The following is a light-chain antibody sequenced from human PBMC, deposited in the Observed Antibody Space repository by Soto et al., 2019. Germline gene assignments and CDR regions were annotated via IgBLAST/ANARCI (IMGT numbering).Light chain of an antibody. CDR3: QQRSNWPPIT. V-gene: IGKV3-11*01. Sequence: IVLTQSPATMSLSPGDRATLSCGSSERVSSSYVAWYQQKPGQAPRLLIYDASNRATGIPARFSGSGSGTDFTLTISSLEPEDFAVYYCQQRSNWPPITFGQGTRLEI. CDR1: ERVSSSY. CDR2: DAS. J-gene: IGKJ5*01.